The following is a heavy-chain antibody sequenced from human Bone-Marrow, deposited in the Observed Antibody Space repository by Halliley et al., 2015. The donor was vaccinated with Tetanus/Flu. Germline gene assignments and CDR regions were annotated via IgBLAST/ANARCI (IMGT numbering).Heavy chain of an antibody. V-gene: IGHV4-4*02. CDR3: ASLVLRTSHLAY. Sequence: TLSLTCTVSGGSISSSNWWSWVRQAPGKGLEWIGEIYHSGTTNYNPSLKSRVTMSVDKSKKYFSLTLRSVTAADTAIYYCASLVLRTSHLAYWGQGILVAVS. CDR2: IYHSGTT. J-gene: IGHJ4*02. D-gene: IGHD3-9*01. CDR1: GGSISSSNW.